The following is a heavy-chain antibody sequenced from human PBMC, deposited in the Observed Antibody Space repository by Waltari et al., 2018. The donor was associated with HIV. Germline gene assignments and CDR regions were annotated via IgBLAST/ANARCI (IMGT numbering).Heavy chain of an antibody. D-gene: IGHD7-27*01. CDR1: GFTFADAW. V-gene: IGHV3-15*01. Sequence: EVQLVESGGGLVEPGGSLRLSCAASGFTFADAWMNWVRQAPGKGLGGVARIKGKTDAGTRDVAAPVKGRFSISRNYLKNTVDLQMNNLKTEDTALYYCAAGTGRSDFDYWGQGTLVTVSS. J-gene: IGHJ4*02. CDR3: AAGTGRSDFDY. CDR2: IKGKTDAGTR.